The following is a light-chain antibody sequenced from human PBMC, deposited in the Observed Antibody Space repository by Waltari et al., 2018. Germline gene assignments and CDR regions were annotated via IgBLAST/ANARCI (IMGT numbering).Light chain of an antibody. CDR3: QQRAGWPLYS. Sequence: EIVLTQSPDTLSLSPGERATLSSRASQSVGGYLAWYQHKPGQAPRLLISGASNRATGIPARFSGSGSGTDFTLTISSLEPEDFAVYYCQQRAGWPLYSFGQGTRLEI. CDR1: QSVGGY. J-gene: IGKJ2*01. CDR2: GAS. V-gene: IGKV3-11*01.